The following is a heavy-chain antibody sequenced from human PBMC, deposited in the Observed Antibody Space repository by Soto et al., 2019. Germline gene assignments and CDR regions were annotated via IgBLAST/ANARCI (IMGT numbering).Heavy chain of an antibody. CDR3: SRRSAVTTSIDY. CDR2: IYYSGST. V-gene: IGHV4-39*01. D-gene: IGHD4-17*01. Sequence: PSETLSLTCNVSGGSISTSSYYWGWIRQPPGMGLEWIGNIYYSGSTNYNPSLKSRVTISVDMSKNQFSLKLDSVTAADTAVYYCSRRSAVTTSIDYWGQGTLVTVSS. J-gene: IGHJ4*02. CDR1: GGSISTSSYY.